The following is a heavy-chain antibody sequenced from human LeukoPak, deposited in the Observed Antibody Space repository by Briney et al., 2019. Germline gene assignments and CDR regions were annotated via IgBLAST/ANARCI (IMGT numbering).Heavy chain of an antibody. Sequence: GGSLRLSCAASGFTFSSYWMSWVRQAPGKGLEWVANIKQDGSEKYYVDSVKGRFAISRYNGKNSLYLQMNSLRVEDMAVYYCARAPREWLLGYHFEYWGQGTLVTVSS. J-gene: IGHJ4*02. D-gene: IGHD3-3*01. CDR3: ARAPREWLLGYHFEY. CDR1: GFTFSSYW. V-gene: IGHV3-7*01. CDR2: IKQDGSEK.